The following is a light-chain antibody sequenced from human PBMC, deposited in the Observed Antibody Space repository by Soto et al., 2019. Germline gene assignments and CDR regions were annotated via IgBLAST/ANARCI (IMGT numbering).Light chain of an antibody. CDR3: HHYVGSPWA. CDR1: QSVNRF. V-gene: IGKV3-20*01. CDR2: GAS. Sequence: EIVLTQSPGTLSLSPGERATLSCRASQSVNRFLAWFQQKPGQAPRLLIYGASNRATGIPDRFSGSGSETDVTLTITRLEAEDSAVYYCHHYVGSPWAFGQGTKVEIK. J-gene: IGKJ1*01.